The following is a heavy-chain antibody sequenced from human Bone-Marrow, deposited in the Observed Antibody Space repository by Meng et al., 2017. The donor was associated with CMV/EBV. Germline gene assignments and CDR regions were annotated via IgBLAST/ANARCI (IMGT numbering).Heavy chain of an antibody. Sequence: GGSLRLSCAASGFTFSSYEMNWVRQAPGKRLEWVSYISSSGSTIYYADSVKGRFTISRDNAKNSLYLQMNSLRAEDTAVYYCARDKSSSSVEPGMDVWGQGTTVTVSS. V-gene: IGHV3-48*03. CDR3: ARDKSSSSVEPGMDV. D-gene: IGHD6-6*01. CDR2: ISSSGSTI. CDR1: GFTFSSYE. J-gene: IGHJ6*02.